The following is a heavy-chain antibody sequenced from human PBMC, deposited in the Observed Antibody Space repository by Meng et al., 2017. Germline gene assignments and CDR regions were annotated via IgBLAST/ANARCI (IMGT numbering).Heavy chain of an antibody. D-gene: IGHD2-2*01. CDR1: GYTFTSYY. CDR2: INPNSGGT. J-gene: IGHJ4*02. V-gene: IGHV1-2*06. CDR3: ARDWDIVVVPAAMPDY. Sequence: ASVKVSCKASGYTFTSYYMHWVRQAPGQGLEWMGRINPNSGGTNYAQKFQGRVTMTRDTSISTAYMELSRLRSDDTAVYYCARDWDIVVVPAAMPDYWGQGTLVTVSS.